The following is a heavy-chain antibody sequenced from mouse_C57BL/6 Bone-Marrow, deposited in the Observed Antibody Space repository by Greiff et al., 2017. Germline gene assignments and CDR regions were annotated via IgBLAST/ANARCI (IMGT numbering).Heavy chain of an antibody. Sequence: VQLKESGGDLVKPGGSLKLSCAASGFTFSSYGMSWVRQTPDMRLEWVATISSGGSYTYYPDSVKGRFTISRDNAKNTLYLQMRSLKSEDTAMYYCARQGRYYFDYWGQGTTLTVSS. V-gene: IGHV5-6*01. CDR2: ISSGGSYT. J-gene: IGHJ2*01. CDR1: GFTFSSYG. CDR3: ARQGRYYFDY.